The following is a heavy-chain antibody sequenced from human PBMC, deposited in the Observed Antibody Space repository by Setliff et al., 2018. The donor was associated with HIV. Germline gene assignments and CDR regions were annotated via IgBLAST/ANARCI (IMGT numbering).Heavy chain of an antibody. CDR1: GFTFSSYS. V-gene: IGHV3-21*01. CDR2: ISSSGSYI. Sequence: PGGSLRLSCAASGFTFSSYSMNWVRQAPGKGLEWVSSISSSGSYIFYADSVQGRFTFSRDNAKNSLYLQMNSLRADDTAVYYCARAFSGYYFDYWGQGTLVTVSS. J-gene: IGHJ4*02. D-gene: IGHD3-3*01. CDR3: ARAFSGYYFDY.